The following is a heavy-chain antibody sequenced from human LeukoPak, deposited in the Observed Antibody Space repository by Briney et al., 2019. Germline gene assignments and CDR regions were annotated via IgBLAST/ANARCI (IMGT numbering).Heavy chain of an antibody. CDR3: ARDLVGAWYYFDY. V-gene: IGHV3-7*01. CDR2: IKQDGSEK. J-gene: IGHJ4*02. Sequence: GGSLRLSCAASGFTFSSYWMSWVRQAPGKGLEWVANIKQDGSEKNHVDSVKGRFTISRDNAKNSLYLQMNSLRAEDTAVYYCARDLVGAWYYFDYWGQGTLVTVSS. CDR1: GFTFSSYW. D-gene: IGHD1-26*01.